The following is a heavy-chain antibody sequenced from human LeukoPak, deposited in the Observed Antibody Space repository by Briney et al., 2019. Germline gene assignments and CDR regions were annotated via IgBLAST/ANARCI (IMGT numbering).Heavy chain of an antibody. J-gene: IGHJ6*03. Sequence: GSSVKVSCKVSGDTFSSYAFSWLRQAPGQGLEWMGGIIPIYGTPNYAQKFQGRVTITTDESTSTAYMELSSLRSEDTAVYYCARDHWGIVENGYDYFYYDMDVWGKGTMVTVSS. CDR2: IIPIYGTP. V-gene: IGHV1-69*05. D-gene: IGHD7-27*01. CDR3: ARDHWGIVENGYDYFYYDMDV. CDR1: GDTFSSYA.